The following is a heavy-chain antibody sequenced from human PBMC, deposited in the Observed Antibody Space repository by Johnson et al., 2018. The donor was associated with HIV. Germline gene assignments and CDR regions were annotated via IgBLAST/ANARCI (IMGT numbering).Heavy chain of an antibody. CDR1: GFTFSSYA. D-gene: IGHD6-19*01. CDR2: ISYYGSNK. V-gene: IGHV3-30*04. CDR3: ARDGWGSRGWDDAFDI. Sequence: VQLVESGGGVVQPGRSLRLSCAASGFTFSSYAMHWVRQAPGKGLEWVAVISYYGSNKYYADSVKGRFTISRDNSKNTLYLQMNSLRAEDTAVYYCARDGWGSRGWDDAFDIWGQGTMVTVSS. J-gene: IGHJ3*02.